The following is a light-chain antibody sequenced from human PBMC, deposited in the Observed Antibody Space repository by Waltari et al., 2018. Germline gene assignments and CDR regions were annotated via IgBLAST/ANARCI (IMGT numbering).Light chain of an antibody. Sequence: EIVMTQSPATLSVSPGERATLSCRASQSVSSKLAWYQQKPGQAPRLLIYGASTRATGIPARCSGSGYGTEFALTISSLQSEDFAVYYCQQYNNWPPLTFGGGTKVEIK. CDR1: QSVSSK. V-gene: IGKV3-15*01. J-gene: IGKJ4*01. CDR3: QQYNNWPPLT. CDR2: GAS.